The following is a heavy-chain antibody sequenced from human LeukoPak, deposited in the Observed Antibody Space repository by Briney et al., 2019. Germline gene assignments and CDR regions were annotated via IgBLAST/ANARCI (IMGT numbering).Heavy chain of an antibody. CDR1: GGSISSSSYY. CDR2: IYYSGST. J-gene: IGHJ6*02. CDR3: ARHLSSGWYNPYYGMDV. Sequence: SETLSLTCTVSGGSISSSSYYWGWIRQPPGKGLEWIGSIYYSGSTYYNPSLKSRVTISVDTSKNQFSLKLSSVTAADTAVYYCARHLSSGWYNPYYGMDVWGQGTTVTVSS. V-gene: IGHV4-39*01. D-gene: IGHD6-19*01.